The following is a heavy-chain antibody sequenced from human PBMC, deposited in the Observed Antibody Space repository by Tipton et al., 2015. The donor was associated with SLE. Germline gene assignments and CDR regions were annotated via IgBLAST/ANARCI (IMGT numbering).Heavy chain of an antibody. CDR2: IFSSGNT. D-gene: IGHD2-21*01. Sequence: LRLSCTVSGDSMNSGVYYWSWLRQPAGKGLEWIGRIFSSGNTIYNPSLKSRVTISEDTSKNQFSLRRGSVTAADTAVYYCAREGISYCGGDCHGSFDYWGQGSLVTVSS. J-gene: IGHJ4*02. V-gene: IGHV4-61*02. CDR3: AREGISYCGGDCHGSFDY. CDR1: GDSMNSGVYY.